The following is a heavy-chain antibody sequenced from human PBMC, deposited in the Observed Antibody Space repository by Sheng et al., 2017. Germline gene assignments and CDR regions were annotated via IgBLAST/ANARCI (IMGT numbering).Heavy chain of an antibody. Sequence: EVQLVESGGGLVQPGRSLRLSCAASGFTFDDYAMHWVRQAPGKGLEWVSGISWNSGSIGYADSVKGRFTISRDNAKNSLYLQMNSLRAEDTALYYCAKDIEGPLWFGELLGTAFDYWGQGTLV. CDR2: ISWNSGSI. J-gene: IGHJ4*02. CDR1: GFTFDDYA. V-gene: IGHV3-9*01. CDR3: AKDIEGPLWFGELLGTAFDY. D-gene: IGHD3-10*01.